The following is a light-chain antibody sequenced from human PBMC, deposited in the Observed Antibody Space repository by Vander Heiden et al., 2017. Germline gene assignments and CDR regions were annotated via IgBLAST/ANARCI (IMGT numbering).Light chain of an antibody. CDR1: SRNIGSYKF. J-gene: IGLJ2*01. CDR2: EVT. Sequence: QSGLTQPASVSGSLGQSITISCTGTSRNIGSYKFVSWYQRHPGTDPRLIIFEVTKRPSGVSNRFSGSKSGNTASLTISGLQAEDEADYFCCSCAGSGTVVFGGGTKTTVL. CDR3: CSCAGSGTVV. V-gene: IGLV2-23*02.